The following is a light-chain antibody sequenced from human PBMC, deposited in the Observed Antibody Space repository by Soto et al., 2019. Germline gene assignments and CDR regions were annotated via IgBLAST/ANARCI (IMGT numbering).Light chain of an antibody. V-gene: IGLV2-14*01. Sequence: QSFLTQPASVSGSPGRSITISCTGSSSDIGVFNYVSWYQQTPGNAPKIIIFEVTNRPSGVSNRFSGSKSGNTASLTISGLQAEDEADYYCSSFASTYTLLFGGGTKVT. J-gene: IGLJ2*01. CDR2: EVT. CDR1: SSDIGVFNY. CDR3: SSFASTYTLL.